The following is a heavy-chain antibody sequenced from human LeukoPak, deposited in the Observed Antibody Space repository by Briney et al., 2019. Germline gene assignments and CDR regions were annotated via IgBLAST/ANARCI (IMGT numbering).Heavy chain of an antibody. CDR2: IIPIFGTA. V-gene: IGHV1-69*06. J-gene: IGHJ6*04. Sequence: SVKVSCKASGGTFRSYAISWVRQAPGQGLDWMGGIIPIFGTANYAQKFQGRVTITADKSTSTAYMELSSLRSEDTAVYYCASALQTSNYYYGMDVWGKGTTVTVSS. CDR1: GGTFRSYA. CDR3: ASALQTSNYYYGMDV.